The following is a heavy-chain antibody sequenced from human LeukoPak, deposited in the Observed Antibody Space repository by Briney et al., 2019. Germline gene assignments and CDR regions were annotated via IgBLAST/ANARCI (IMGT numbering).Heavy chain of an antibody. J-gene: IGHJ5*02. CDR1: GFTFSSYA. CDR3: AKDSSGSSSSWYRWFDP. D-gene: IGHD6-13*01. Sequence: PGGSLRLSCVASGFTFSSYAMSWVRQAPGKGLEWVSAISGSGGSTYYADSVKGRFTISRDNSKNTLYLQMNSLRAEDTAVYYCAKDSSGSSSSWYRWFDPWGQGTLVTVSS. CDR2: ISGSGGST. V-gene: IGHV3-23*01.